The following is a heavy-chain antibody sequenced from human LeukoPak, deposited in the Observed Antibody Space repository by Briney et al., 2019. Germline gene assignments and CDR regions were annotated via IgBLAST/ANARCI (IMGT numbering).Heavy chain of an antibody. CDR2: MNPNSGNT. CDR1: GYTFTSYD. J-gene: IGHJ6*02. V-gene: IGHV1-8*01. Sequence: APVKVSCKASGYTFTSYDINWVRQATGQGLEWMGWMNPNSGNTGYAQKFQGRVTMTRNTSISTAYMELSSLRSEDTAVYYCARGARLRFLEWLPPGSSYGMDVWGQGTTVTVSS. D-gene: IGHD3-3*01. CDR3: ARGARLRFLEWLPPGSSYGMDV.